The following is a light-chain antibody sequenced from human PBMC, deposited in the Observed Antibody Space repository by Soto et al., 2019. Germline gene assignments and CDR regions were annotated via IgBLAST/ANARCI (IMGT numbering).Light chain of an antibody. CDR1: QGIRND. Sequence: IQMTQSPSSLSASVGDRVTITCRASQGIRNDLGWYQQKPGKAPKFLIYGASSLQSGVPSRFSGSGSGTDFTLTINSLQNEDFATYYCLQDYNYPYTFGQGTKGDIK. V-gene: IGKV1-6*01. J-gene: IGKJ2*01. CDR3: LQDYNYPYT. CDR2: GAS.